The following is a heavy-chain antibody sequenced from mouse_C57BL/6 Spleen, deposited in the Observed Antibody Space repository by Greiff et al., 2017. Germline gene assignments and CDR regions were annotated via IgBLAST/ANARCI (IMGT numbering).Heavy chain of an antibody. CDR3: ARGDYDGAY. J-gene: IGHJ3*01. V-gene: IGHV1-59*01. Sequence: VQLQQPGAELVRPGTSVKLSCKASGYTFTSYWMHWVKQRPGQGLEWIGVIDPSDSYTNYNQKFKGKATLTVDTSSSTAYMQLSSLTSEDSAVYYCARGDYDGAYWGQGTLVTVSA. CDR2: IDPSDSYT. CDR1: GYTFTSYW. D-gene: IGHD2-4*01.